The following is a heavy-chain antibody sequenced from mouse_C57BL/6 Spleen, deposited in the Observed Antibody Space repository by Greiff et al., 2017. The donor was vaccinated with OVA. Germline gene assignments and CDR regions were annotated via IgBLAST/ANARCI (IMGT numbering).Heavy chain of an antibody. CDR3: AIPYYDYDGGYYYAMDY. CDR1: GFSLTSYG. D-gene: IGHD2-4*01. Sequence: QVQLKESGPGLVQPSQSLSITCTVYGFSLTSYGVHWVRQSPGKGLEWLGVIWRGGSTDYNAAFMSRLSITKDNSKSQVFFKMNSLQADDTAIYYCAIPYYDYDGGYYYAMDYWGQGTSVTVSS. J-gene: IGHJ4*01. CDR2: IWRGGST. V-gene: IGHV2-5*01.